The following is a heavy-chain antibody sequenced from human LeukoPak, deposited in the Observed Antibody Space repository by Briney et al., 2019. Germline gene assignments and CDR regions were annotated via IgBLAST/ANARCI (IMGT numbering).Heavy chain of an antibody. Sequence: PGGSLRLSCAASGFTFSNYAMTWVRQAPGKGLDWVSIITNDSDDTKYADSVRGRFTISRDNSKNTLFLQMNPLRVDDTAVYYCVKGVGPRAPNGRVFEYWGQGALVTVSS. D-gene: IGHD1-26*01. CDR1: GFTFSNYA. CDR2: ITNDSDDT. J-gene: IGHJ4*02. CDR3: VKGVGPRAPNGRVFEY. V-gene: IGHV3-23*01.